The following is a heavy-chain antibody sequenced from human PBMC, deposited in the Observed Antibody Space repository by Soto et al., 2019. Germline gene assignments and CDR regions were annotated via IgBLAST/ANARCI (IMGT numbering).Heavy chain of an antibody. D-gene: IGHD6-19*01. CDR1: GDTVTKYG. Sequence: QVQLVQSGGEVKKPGASVKVSCKASGDTVTKYGISWVRQAPGQGLEWLGLISFYNGHTNYALKFQDRITFTTDTSTSTASMELRSLTSDDTAVYYCASATSIAVAGKETWGQGTLVTVSS. CDR2: ISFYNGHT. V-gene: IGHV1-18*01. J-gene: IGHJ4*02. CDR3: ASATSIAVAGKET.